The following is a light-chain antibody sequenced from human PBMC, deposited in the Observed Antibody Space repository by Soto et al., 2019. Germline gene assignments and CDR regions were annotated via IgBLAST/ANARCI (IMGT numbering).Light chain of an antibody. CDR2: GNT. CDR3: CSYGGSFPYV. V-gene: IGLV1-40*01. CDR1: SSNIGAGYD. Sequence: QSAVTQPPSVSGAPGQRVTISCTGSSSNIGAGYDVHWYRQLPGSAPKLLLYGNTNRPSGVPDRFSGSKSGSSASLAISGLQAEDEADYYCCSYGGSFPYVFGTGTKLTVL. J-gene: IGLJ1*01.